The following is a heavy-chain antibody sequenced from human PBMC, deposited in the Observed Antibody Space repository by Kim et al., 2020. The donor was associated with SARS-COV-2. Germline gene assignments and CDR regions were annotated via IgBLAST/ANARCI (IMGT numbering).Heavy chain of an antibody. V-gene: IGHV4-34*01. D-gene: IGHD3-10*01. CDR2: INHSGST. CDR3: ARGVSPPYYYGSGSNSPYNWFDP. Sequence: SETLSLTCAVYGGSFSGYYWSWIRQPPGKGLEWIGEINHSGSTNYNPSLKSRVTISVDTSKNQFSLKLSSVTAADTAVYYCARGVSPPYYYGSGSNSPYNWFDPWGQGTLVTVSS. J-gene: IGHJ5*02. CDR1: GGSFSGYY.